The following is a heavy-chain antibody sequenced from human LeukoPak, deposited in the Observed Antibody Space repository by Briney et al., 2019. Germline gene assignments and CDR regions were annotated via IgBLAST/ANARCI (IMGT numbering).Heavy chain of an antibody. CDR3: ARGSSGYYLVDP. V-gene: IGHV1-2*02. J-gene: IGHJ5*02. CDR2: INPNSGGT. D-gene: IGHD3-22*01. CDR1: GYTFTGYY. Sequence: ASVKVSCKASGYTFTGYYMHWVRQAPGQGLEWMGWINPNSGGTNYAQKLQGRVTMTTDTSTSTAYMELRSLRSDDTAVYYCARGSSGYYLVDPWGQGTLVTVSS.